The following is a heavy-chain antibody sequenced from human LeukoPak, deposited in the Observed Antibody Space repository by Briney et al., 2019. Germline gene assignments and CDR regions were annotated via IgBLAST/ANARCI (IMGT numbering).Heavy chain of an antibody. Sequence: PGGSMRLSCAASGFTFSSYAMSCVRQAPGKGLEWVAVISYDGSNKYYADSVKGRFTISRDNSKNTLYLQMNSLRAEDTAVYYCANAQGGYGSGSDYDYWGQGTLVTVSS. V-gene: IGHV3-30*18. J-gene: IGHJ4*02. D-gene: IGHD3-10*01. CDR3: ANAQGGYGSGSDYDY. CDR2: ISYDGSNK. CDR1: GFTFSSYA.